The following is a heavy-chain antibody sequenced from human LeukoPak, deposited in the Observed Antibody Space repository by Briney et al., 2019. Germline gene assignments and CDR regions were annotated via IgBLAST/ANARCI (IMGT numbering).Heavy chain of an antibody. Sequence: ASVKVSCTASGYTFTSYDINWVRQATGQGLEWMGWMNPNSGNTGYAQKFQGRVTMTRNTSISTAYMELSSLRSEDTAVYYCARENTIFGVVTGLDVWGQGTTVTVSS. J-gene: IGHJ6*02. D-gene: IGHD3-3*01. CDR3: ARENTIFGVVTGLDV. V-gene: IGHV1-8*01. CDR1: GYTFTSYD. CDR2: MNPNSGNT.